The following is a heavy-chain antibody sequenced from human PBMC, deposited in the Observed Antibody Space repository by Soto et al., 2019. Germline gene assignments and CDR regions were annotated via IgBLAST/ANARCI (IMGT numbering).Heavy chain of an antibody. V-gene: IGHV3-30*02. D-gene: IGHD3-22*01. Sequence: GGSLRLSCAASGFTFSSYGMHWVRQAPGKGLEWVAVIWYDGSNKYYADSVKGRFTISRDNSKNTLYLQMNSLRAEDTAVYYCAKLSITMIVVVPFDAFDIWGQGTMVTVSS. CDR2: IWYDGSNK. CDR1: GFTFSSYG. CDR3: AKLSITMIVVVPFDAFDI. J-gene: IGHJ3*02.